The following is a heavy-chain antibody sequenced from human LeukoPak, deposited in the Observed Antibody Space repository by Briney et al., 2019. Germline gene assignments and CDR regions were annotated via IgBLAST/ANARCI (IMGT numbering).Heavy chain of an antibody. D-gene: IGHD3/OR15-3a*01. V-gene: IGHV3-30*04. J-gene: IGHJ4*02. CDR2: ISDDGNNK. CDR1: GFTFSDYA. CDR3: AREVNLDWLWGTFDY. Sequence: GRSLRLSCAASGFTFSDYAIHWVRQAPGKGLEWVAFISDDGNNKHYADSVKGRFTISRDNSKNTLYLQTNSLGPAGTAVYYCAREVNLDWLWGTFDYWGQGTLVTVSS.